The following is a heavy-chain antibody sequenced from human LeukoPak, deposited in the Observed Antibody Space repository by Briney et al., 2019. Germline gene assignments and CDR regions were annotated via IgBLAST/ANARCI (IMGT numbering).Heavy chain of an antibody. D-gene: IGHD3-10*01. V-gene: IGHV4-38-2*02. CDR3: AREGRPDGWAYFDY. Sequence: SETLSLTCTVSGYSISSGYYWGWIRQPPGKGLEWIGYIYYSGSTYYNPSLKSRVTISVDTSKNQFSLKLSSVTAADTAVYYCAREGRPDGWAYFDYWGQGTLVTVSS. CDR2: IYYSGST. J-gene: IGHJ4*02. CDR1: GYSISSGYY.